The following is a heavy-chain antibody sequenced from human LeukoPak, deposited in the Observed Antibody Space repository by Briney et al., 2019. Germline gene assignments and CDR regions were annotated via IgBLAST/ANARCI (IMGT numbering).Heavy chain of an antibody. CDR2: IRYDGSNE. V-gene: IGHV3-30*02. Sequence: PGGSLRLSCVASGFTFSYYGMHWVRQAPGKGLEWVAFIRYDGSNEYYAESVKGRFTISRDNSKNTLYLQMNSLRVEDTAAYYCAKIEGKYQLANIPDSWGQETLVTVSS. D-gene: IGHD2-2*01. J-gene: IGHJ4*02. CDR3: AKIEGKYQLANIPDS. CDR1: GFTFSYYG.